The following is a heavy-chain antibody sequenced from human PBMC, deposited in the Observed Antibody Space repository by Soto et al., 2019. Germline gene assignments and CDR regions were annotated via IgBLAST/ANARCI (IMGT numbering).Heavy chain of an antibody. CDR3: AKRIQLWARSYYYYGMDV. CDR2: ISGSGGST. J-gene: IGHJ6*02. CDR1: GFTFSSYA. V-gene: IGHV3-23*01. Sequence: EVQLLESGGGLVQPGGSLRLSCAASGFTFSSYAMSWVRQAPGKGLEWVSAISGSGGSTYYADSVKGRFTISRDNSKNTLYLQMNSLRAEDTAVYYCAKRIQLWARSYYYYGMDVWCQGTTVTVSS. D-gene: IGHD5-18*01.